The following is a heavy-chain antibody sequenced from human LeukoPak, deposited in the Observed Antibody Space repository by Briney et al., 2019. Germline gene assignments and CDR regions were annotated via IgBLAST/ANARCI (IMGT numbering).Heavy chain of an antibody. CDR3: ARRGPYYYEGMGV. CDR1: GGSISSYY. D-gene: IGHD3-10*01. V-gene: IGHV4-59*08. J-gene: IGHJ6*02. CDR2: IYYSGST. Sequence: SETLSLTCTVSGGSISSYYWSWIRQPPGKGLEWIGYIYYSGSTNYNPSLKSRVTISVDTSKNQFSLKLSSVTAADTAVYYCARRGPYYYEGMGVWGQGTTVTVSS.